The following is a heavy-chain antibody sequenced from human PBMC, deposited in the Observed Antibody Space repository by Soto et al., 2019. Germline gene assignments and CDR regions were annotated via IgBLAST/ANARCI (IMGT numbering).Heavy chain of an antibody. V-gene: IGHV1-69*04. Sequence: QVQLVQSGAELKKPGSSVKVSCKTSGGTFSSYAISWVRQAPGQGLEWMGRIIPIVHIANYAQKFQGRVTSSADKPTATGNLELSAVRFEDTAVYYGARGPLAVASKIWGQGTLVTVSS. CDR1: GGTFSSYA. CDR2: IIPIVHIA. CDR3: ARGPLAVASKI. D-gene: IGHD6-19*01. J-gene: IGHJ4*02.